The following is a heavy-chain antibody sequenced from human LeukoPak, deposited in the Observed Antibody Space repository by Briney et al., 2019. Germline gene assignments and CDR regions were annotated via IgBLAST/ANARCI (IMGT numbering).Heavy chain of an antibody. V-gene: IGHV2-70*11. CDR3: ARIRLYDSSGYHFDY. CDR2: IDWDDEI. Sequence: SGPTLVNPTQTLTLTCTFSGFSLSPSGMCVSWIRQPPGKALEWLARIDWDDEIYYRTSLKTRLTISKDTSKNQVVLTMTNMDPVDTATYYCARIRLYDSSGYHFDYWGQGTLVTVSS. J-gene: IGHJ4*02. D-gene: IGHD3-22*01. CDR1: GFSLSPSGMC.